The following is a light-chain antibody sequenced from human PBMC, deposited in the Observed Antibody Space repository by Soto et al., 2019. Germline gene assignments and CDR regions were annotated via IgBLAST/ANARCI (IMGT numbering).Light chain of an antibody. Sequence: AIQLTQSPSSLSASVGDRVTITCRASQGISSDLTWYQQKPGQAPKLLIYGASSWESGVPSRFSGSGSGTDFTITILHLQHVDVSSYLWQQFWSHPDTFGQGTRLEI. CDR1: QGISSD. CDR2: GAS. CDR3: QQFWSHPDT. J-gene: IGKJ5*01. V-gene: IGKV1-13*02.